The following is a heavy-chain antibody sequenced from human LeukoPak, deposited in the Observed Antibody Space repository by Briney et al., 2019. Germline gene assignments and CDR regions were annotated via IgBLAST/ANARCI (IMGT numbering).Heavy chain of an antibody. V-gene: IGHV3-23*01. CDR2: ISGSGDST. Sequence: PGGSLRLSCAASGFTFSSYAMSWVRQAPGKGLEWVSAISGSGDSTYYADSVKGRFTISRDKSTNTVYLQMSSLRAEDTAFYYCAKSVVNSGTYIPFDYWGQGTLVTVSS. D-gene: IGHD1-26*01. CDR3: AKSVVNSGTYIPFDY. J-gene: IGHJ4*02. CDR1: GFTFSSYA.